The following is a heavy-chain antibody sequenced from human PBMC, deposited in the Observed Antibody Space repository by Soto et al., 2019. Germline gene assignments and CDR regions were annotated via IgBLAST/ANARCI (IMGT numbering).Heavy chain of an antibody. CDR2: ISGYNGDT. CDR3: AKNGQPPYYYYGMDV. V-gene: IGHV1-18*01. CDR1: DYTFTRYG. J-gene: IGHJ6*02. D-gene: IGHD2-8*01. Sequence: QGQLVQSRAELKKPGASVKVSCKASDYTFTRYGISWVRQAPGQGLEWMGWISGYNGDTNYAQKFKGRVTMTIDTSTTTAYMELRSLTSDDTAVYYCAKNGQPPYYYYGMDVWGQATTVTVSS.